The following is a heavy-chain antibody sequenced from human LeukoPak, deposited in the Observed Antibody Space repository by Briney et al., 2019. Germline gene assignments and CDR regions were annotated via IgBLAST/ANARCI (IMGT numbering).Heavy chain of an antibody. J-gene: IGHJ6*03. Sequence: PGGSLRLSCAASGFTFSSYAMSWVRQAPGKGLEWVSVIYSGGSTYYADPVKGRFTISRDNSKNTLYLEMNSLRAEDTAVYYCAKDSAFYYIDVWGKGTTVIISS. CDR2: IYSGGST. D-gene: IGHD3-10*01. CDR3: AKDSAFYYIDV. CDR1: GFTFSSYA. V-gene: IGHV3-23*03.